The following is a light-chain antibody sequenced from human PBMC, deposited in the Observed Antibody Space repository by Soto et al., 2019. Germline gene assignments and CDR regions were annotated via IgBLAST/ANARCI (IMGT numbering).Light chain of an antibody. J-gene: IGKJ4*01. CDR2: DAS. V-gene: IGKV1-5*01. CDR3: QQYNSFSLT. CDR1: QSISSW. Sequence: DIQMTQSPSTLSASVGDRVTITCRASQSISSWLAWYQQKPGKAPKLLIYDASSLESGVPSRFSGSGSGTEFTLTISSLQPDDFATYYCQQYNSFSLTFGVGTKVEIK.